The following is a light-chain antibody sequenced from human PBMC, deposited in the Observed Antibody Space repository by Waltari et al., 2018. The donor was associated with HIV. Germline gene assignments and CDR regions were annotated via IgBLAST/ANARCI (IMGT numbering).Light chain of an antibody. CDR2: DDS. Sequence: SYVLTQPPSVSVAPGQTATITCGGNNIKSKNGHWYRQRPGQAPTLVVYDDSARPSGIPERFSGSHSENTATLTISRVEAGDEADYYCQVWDSTTDEGVFGGGTKLAVL. CDR1: NIKSKN. CDR3: QVWDSTTDEGV. V-gene: IGLV3-21*02. J-gene: IGLJ2*01.